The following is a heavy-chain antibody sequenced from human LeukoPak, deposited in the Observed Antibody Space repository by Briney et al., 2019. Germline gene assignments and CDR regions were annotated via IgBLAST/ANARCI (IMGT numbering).Heavy chain of an antibody. CDR3: ARGGDGYNYRYSDY. CDR1: GFTFDDYG. D-gene: IGHD5-24*01. CDR2: INWNAGST. Sequence: GGSLRLSCAASGFTFDDYGMSWVRQAPGKGLEWVSGINWNAGSTGYADSVRGRFTISRDNAKNSLYLQLNSLRAEDTAVYYCARGGDGYNYRYSDYWGQGTLVTVSS. J-gene: IGHJ4*02. V-gene: IGHV3-20*04.